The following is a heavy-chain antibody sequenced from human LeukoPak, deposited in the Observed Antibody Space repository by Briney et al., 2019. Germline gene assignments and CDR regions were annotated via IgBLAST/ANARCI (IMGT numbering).Heavy chain of an antibody. CDR3: AKWLISLWPTPPSDY. J-gene: IGHJ4*02. Sequence: TGGSLRLSCAASGFTFSSYGMSWVRQAPGKGLEWVSAISGSGGSTYYADSVKGRFTISRDNSKNTLYLQMNSLRAEDTAVYYCAKWLISLWPTPPSDYWGQGTLVTVSS. V-gene: IGHV3-23*01. CDR1: GFTFSSYG. CDR2: ISGSGGST. D-gene: IGHD2/OR15-2a*01.